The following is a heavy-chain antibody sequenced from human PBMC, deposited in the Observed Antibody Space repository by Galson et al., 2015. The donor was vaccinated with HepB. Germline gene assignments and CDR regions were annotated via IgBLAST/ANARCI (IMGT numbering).Heavy chain of an antibody. V-gene: IGHV3-9*01. Sequence: SLRLSCAASGFTFDDYAMHWVRQAPGKGLEWVSGISRNSDSVAYADSVKGRFTISRDNAKKSLYLRMNSLRAEDTALYYCAKDIRRKTVNYAASDYWGQGTLVTASS. D-gene: IGHD1-7*01. CDR2: ISRNSDSV. CDR3: AKDIRRKTVNYAASDY. CDR1: GFTFDDYA. J-gene: IGHJ4*02.